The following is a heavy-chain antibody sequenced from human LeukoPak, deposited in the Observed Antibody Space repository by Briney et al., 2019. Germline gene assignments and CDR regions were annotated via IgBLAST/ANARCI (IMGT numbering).Heavy chain of an antibody. D-gene: IGHD5-12*01. CDR2: IIPIFGTA. V-gene: IGHV1-69*13. CDR3: ARDSGYDSNWVDP. CDR1: GGTFSSYA. Sequence: ASVKVSCKASGGTFSSYAISWVRQAPGQVLEWMGGIIPIFGTANYAQKFQGRVTITADESTSTAYMELSSLRSEDTAVYYCARDSGYDSNWVDPWGQGTLVTVSS. J-gene: IGHJ5*02.